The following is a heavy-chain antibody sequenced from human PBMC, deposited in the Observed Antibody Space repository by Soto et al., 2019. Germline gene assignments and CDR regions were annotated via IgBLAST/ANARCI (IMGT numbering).Heavy chain of an antibody. CDR2: FYYSGGT. D-gene: IGHD3-22*01. V-gene: IGHV4-59*01. CDR1: GGSISSYY. J-gene: IGHJ5*02. Sequence: SETLSLTCTVSGGSISSYYWSWIRQPPGKGLEWIGYFYYSGGTNYNPSLKSRVTITADTSKNQFSLTLSSVTAADTAVYYCAREGDYSDNENWGHPWGQGTLVTVS. CDR3: AREGDYSDNENWGHP.